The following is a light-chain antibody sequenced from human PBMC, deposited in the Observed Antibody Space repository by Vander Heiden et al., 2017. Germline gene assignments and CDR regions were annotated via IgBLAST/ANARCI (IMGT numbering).Light chain of an antibody. CDR3: QQYNSYSGMYT. V-gene: IGKV1-5*03. CDR2: KAS. Sequence: DIQMTQSPSTLSASVGDRVTITCRASQSISSWLAWYQQKPGKAPKLLIYKASSLESGVTSRFSGSGSGTEFTLTISSLQPDDFATYYCQQYNSYSGMYTFGQGTKLEIK. J-gene: IGKJ2*01. CDR1: QSISSW.